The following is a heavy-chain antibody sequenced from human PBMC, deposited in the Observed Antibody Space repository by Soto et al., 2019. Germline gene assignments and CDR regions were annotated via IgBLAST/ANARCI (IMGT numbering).Heavy chain of an antibody. CDR1: GESFSGYY. CDR3: ARSLSEGAFDI. Sequence: SETLSLTCAVYGESFSGYYWSWIRQPPGKGLEWIGEINHSGSTNYNPSLKSRVTISVDTSKNQFSLKLSSVTAADTAVYYCARSLSEGAFDIWGQGTMVTVSS. J-gene: IGHJ3*02. CDR2: INHSGST. V-gene: IGHV4-34*01.